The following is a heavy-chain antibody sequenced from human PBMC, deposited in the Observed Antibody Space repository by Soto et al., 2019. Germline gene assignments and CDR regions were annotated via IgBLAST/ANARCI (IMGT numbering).Heavy chain of an antibody. Sequence: QVQLVESGGGEVQPGTSLRLSCAASGFTFSRSPMHWVRQAPGKGLDWVGLISADGSSQHYADSVRGRFIISRDNFRNTMSLQMDRLKPADTAVYYCARPVVAGTPDYWGQGALVSVSS. V-gene: IGHV3-30-3*01. J-gene: IGHJ4*02. CDR1: GFTFSRSP. CDR2: ISADGSSQ. D-gene: IGHD2-15*01. CDR3: ARPVVAGTPDY.